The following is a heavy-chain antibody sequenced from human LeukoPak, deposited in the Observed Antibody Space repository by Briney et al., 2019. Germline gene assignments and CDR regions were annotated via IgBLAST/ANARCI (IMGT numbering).Heavy chain of an antibody. CDR3: AKDYGSGTYYAPSSSDY. Sequence: GGSLRLSCAASGFTFSNYAMNWVRQAPGKGLDWVSTISTSGIATYYADSVNGRFTISRDNSKNILNLQMDSLRAEDTAIYFCAKDYGSGTYYAPSSSDYWGQGTLVTVSS. J-gene: IGHJ4*02. CDR1: GFTFSNYA. CDR2: ISTSGIAT. D-gene: IGHD3-10*01. V-gene: IGHV3-23*01.